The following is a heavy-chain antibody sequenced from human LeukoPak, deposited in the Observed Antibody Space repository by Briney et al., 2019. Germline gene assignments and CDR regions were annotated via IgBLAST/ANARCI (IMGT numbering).Heavy chain of an antibody. Sequence: GGSLRLSCAASGFTFSSYGMHWVRQTPGRGLEWVAVIWYDGSNEYYADSVKGRFTISRDNSKNTLYLEMNSLRAEDTAVYYCVKERTRGGYSVRDFDYWGQGTLVTVSS. V-gene: IGHV3-33*06. J-gene: IGHJ4*02. CDR1: GFTFSSYG. CDR3: VKERTRGGYSVRDFDY. CDR2: IWYDGSNE. D-gene: IGHD5-24*01.